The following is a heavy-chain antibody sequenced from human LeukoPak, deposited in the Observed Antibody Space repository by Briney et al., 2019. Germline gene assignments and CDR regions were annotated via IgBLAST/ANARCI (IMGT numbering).Heavy chain of an antibody. J-gene: IGHJ4*02. V-gene: IGHV3-48*03. CDR1: GFTFSSYE. CDR2: ISSSGSTI. CDR3: ARGPSVYFDY. D-gene: IGHD3-10*01. Sequence: GGSLILSCAASGFTFSSYEMNWVRQAPGKGLEWVSYISSSGSTIYYADSVKGRFTISRDNAKNSLYLQMNSLRAEDTAVYYCARGPSVYFDYWGQGALVTVSS.